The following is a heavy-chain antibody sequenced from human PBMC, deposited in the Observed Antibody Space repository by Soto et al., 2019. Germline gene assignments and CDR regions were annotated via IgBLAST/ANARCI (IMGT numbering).Heavy chain of an antibody. Sequence: ASVKVSCKASGYTFARYYRQWVRQAPGQGLEWMGIINPSGGSTTYAQKFQGRVTMTRDTSTSTVYMELSSLRSEDTAVYYCATVYCSGGSCYSIDYWGQGTLLTVSS. D-gene: IGHD2-15*01. CDR1: GYTFARYY. CDR2: INPSGGST. J-gene: IGHJ4*02. V-gene: IGHV1-46*03. CDR3: ATVYCSGGSCYSIDY.